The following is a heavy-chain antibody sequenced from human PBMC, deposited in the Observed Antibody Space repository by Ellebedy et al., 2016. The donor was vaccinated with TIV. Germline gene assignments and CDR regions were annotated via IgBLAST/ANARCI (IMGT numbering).Heavy chain of an antibody. J-gene: IGHJ4*02. Sequence: GESLKISCAASGFTVSNNYMSWVRQAPGKGLEWVSIIYSDGTTHYADPVKGRFTISRDNSKNTVYLQMNSLTAEDTAVYYCARAPTITTNYDYWGQGTLVAVSS. CDR3: ARAPTITTNYDY. D-gene: IGHD5-12*01. CDR1: GFTVSNNY. CDR2: IYSDGTT. V-gene: IGHV3-53*01.